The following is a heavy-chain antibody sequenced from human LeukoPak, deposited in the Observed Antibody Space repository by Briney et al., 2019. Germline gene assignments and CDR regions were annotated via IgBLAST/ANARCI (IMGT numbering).Heavy chain of an antibody. V-gene: IGHV3-48*04. Sequence: QPGGSLRLSCTASGFTFRNYNMNWVRQAPGKGLEWISSISSSGRTIYYADSVKGRFTISRDNANNSLYLRVNSLRAEDTAIYYCVRVSPEKWTDCWGQGTLVAVSS. CDR2: ISSSGRTI. D-gene: IGHD1-14*01. CDR3: VRVSPEKWTDC. CDR1: GFTFRNYN. J-gene: IGHJ4*02.